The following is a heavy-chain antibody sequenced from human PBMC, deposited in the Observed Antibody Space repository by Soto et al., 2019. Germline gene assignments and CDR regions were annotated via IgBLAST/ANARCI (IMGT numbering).Heavy chain of an antibody. CDR2: ISWNSGSI. CDR3: AKDISGRGSFYYYYGMDV. V-gene: IGHV3-9*01. J-gene: IGHJ6*02. Sequence: PGGSLRRSCAASGVIFDYYAMHWVRRPPGKGLEWVSGISWNSGSIGYADSVKARFTISRDNDKKTLYLQMNSLRAEDTALYYCAKDISGRGSFYYYYGMDVWGQGTTVTVSS. CDR1: GVIFDYYA. D-gene: IGHD1-26*01.